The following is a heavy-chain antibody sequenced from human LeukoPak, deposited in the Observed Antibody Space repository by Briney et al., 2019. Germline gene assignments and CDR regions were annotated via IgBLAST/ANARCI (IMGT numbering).Heavy chain of an antibody. CDR2: ISYDGSNK. CDR1: GFTFSSYA. J-gene: IGHJ4*02. CDR3: ARKYSPFDY. D-gene: IGHD6-6*01. V-gene: IGHV3-30-3*01. Sequence: GRSLRLSCAASGFTFSSYAMHWVRQAPGKGLEWVAVISYDGSNKYYADSVKGRFTISRDNSKNTLYLQMNSLRAEDTAVYYCARKYSPFDYWGQGTLVTVSS.